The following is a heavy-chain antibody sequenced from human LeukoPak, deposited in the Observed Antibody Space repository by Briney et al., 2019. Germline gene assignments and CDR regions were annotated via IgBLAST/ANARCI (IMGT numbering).Heavy chain of an antibody. CDR1: GFTFDDYA. Sequence: PGGSLRLSCAASGFTFDDYAMHWVRQAPGKGLEWVAVISYDGSNKYYADSVKGRFTISRDNSKNTLYLQMNSLRAEDTAVYYCARDGPDYGSGITYYFDYWGQGTLVTVSS. CDR3: ARDGPDYGSGITYYFDY. J-gene: IGHJ4*02. CDR2: ISYDGSNK. D-gene: IGHD3-10*01. V-gene: IGHV3-30-3*01.